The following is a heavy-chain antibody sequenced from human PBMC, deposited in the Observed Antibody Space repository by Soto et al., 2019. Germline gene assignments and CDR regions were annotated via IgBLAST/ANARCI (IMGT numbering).Heavy chain of an antibody. CDR1: GFTFSSYW. V-gene: IGHV3-74*01. Sequence: GGSLRLSCAASGFTFSSYWMHWVRQAPGTGLVWVSRIITDGSNTNYADSVKGRFTISRDNAKNTLYLQMNSVRAEDTAIYYCARGGRGSSAYYYGMDVWGQGTTVTV. CDR2: IITDGSNT. D-gene: IGHD3-10*01. J-gene: IGHJ6*02. CDR3: ARGGRGSSAYYYGMDV.